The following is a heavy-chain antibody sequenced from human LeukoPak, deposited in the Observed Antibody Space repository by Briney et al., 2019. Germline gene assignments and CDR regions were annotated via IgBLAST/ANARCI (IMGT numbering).Heavy chain of an antibody. D-gene: IGHD6-19*01. CDR3: ARGMGSGRYAVDI. CDR1: GFTFSTYS. V-gene: IGHV3-48*01. CDR2: ISSSSSTI. Sequence: GGFLRLSCAASGFTFSTYSMNWVRQAPGKGLDWVSYISSSSSTIYYADSVKGRFTISRDSAKNSLYLQMNSLRAEDTAVYYCARGMGSGRYAVDIWGQGTMVTVSS. J-gene: IGHJ3*02.